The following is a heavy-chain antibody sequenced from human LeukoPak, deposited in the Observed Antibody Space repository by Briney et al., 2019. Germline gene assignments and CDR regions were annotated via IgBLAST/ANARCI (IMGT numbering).Heavy chain of an antibody. D-gene: IGHD6-19*01. CDR1: GFIFGDYS. CDR2: ISSSSSTM. V-gene: IGHV3-48*04. Sequence: GGSLRPSCVASGFIFGDYSMNWVRQAPGKGLEWISYISSSSSTMYYADSVKGRFTISRDNAKNSLFLQMSSLRAEDTAVYYCAKVRGGWYLDYWGQGNLVTVSS. J-gene: IGHJ4*02. CDR3: AKVRGGWYLDY.